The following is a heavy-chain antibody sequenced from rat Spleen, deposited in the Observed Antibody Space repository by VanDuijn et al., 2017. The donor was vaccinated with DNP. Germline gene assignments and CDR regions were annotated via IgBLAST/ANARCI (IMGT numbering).Heavy chain of an antibody. Sequence: EVQLVESGGGLVQPGRSLKLSCAASGFSFSDYDMAWVRQAPTKGLEWVACMSPTTRSSYYRDSVRGRFTVSRDDATSTLFLQMDSLRSEDMATYYCGRWDQGYFGHWGQGVMVTVSS. V-gene: IGHV5-25*01. CDR2: MSPTTRSS. D-gene: IGHD1-11*01. CDR1: GFSFSDYD. J-gene: IGHJ2*01. CDR3: GRWDQGYFGH.